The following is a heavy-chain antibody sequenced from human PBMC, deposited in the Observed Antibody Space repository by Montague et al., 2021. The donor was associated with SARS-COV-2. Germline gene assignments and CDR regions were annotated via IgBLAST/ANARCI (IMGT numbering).Heavy chain of an antibody. Sequence: SETLSLTCTVSNGSISTYYWSWIRQPPGKGLEWMGYVYYSGSTNYNPSLKSRVTISVDTSKNQFSLKLRSVTAADTAVYYCASGADDYYYAMDVWGQGTTVTVSS. D-gene: IGHD3-10*01. CDR3: ASGADDYYYAMDV. CDR2: VYYSGST. V-gene: IGHV4-59*01. CDR1: NGSISTYY. J-gene: IGHJ6*02.